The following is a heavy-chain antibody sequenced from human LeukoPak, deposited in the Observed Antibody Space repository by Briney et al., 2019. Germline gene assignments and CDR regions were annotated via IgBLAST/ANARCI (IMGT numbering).Heavy chain of an antibody. J-gene: IGHJ4*02. D-gene: IGHD4-17*01. CDR1: GFTVSSNY. CDR2: IYSGGST. CDR3: ARAVSDYSRNFDY. V-gene: IGHV3-66*01. Sequence: GGSLRLSCAASGFTVSSNYMSWVRQAPGKGLEWVSVIYSGGSTYYADSVKGRFTVSRDNSKNTLYLQMNGLRAEDTAVYYCARAVSDYSRNFDYWGQGTLVTVSS.